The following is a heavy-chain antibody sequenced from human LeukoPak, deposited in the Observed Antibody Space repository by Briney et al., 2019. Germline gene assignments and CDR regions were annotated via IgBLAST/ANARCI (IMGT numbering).Heavy chain of an antibody. Sequence: SETLSLTCAVYGGSFSGYYWSCIRQPPGKGLDWIGVIHHSGSTNYTPSLKSRVTISVDTSKNQFSLKLSSVTAADTAVYYCARGYRIVVVPAAIDWFDPWGQGTLVTVSS. CDR1: GGSFSGYY. CDR3: ARGYRIVVVPAAIDWFDP. J-gene: IGHJ5*02. V-gene: IGHV4-34*01. D-gene: IGHD2-2*02. CDR2: IHHSGST.